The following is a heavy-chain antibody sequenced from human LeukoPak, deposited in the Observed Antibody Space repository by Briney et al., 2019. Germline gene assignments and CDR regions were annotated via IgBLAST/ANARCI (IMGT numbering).Heavy chain of an antibody. D-gene: IGHD3-22*01. J-gene: IGHJ4*02. Sequence: GGSLRLSCAASGFTFNSYSMNWVRQAPGKGLEGVSSISSSSSYIYYADSVKGRFTISRDNAKNSLYLQVNSLRAEDTAVYYCAREDSDYYDSSGSFDYWGQGTLVTVSS. CDR3: AREDSDYYDSSGSFDY. CDR1: GFTFNSYS. CDR2: ISSSSSYI. V-gene: IGHV3-21*01.